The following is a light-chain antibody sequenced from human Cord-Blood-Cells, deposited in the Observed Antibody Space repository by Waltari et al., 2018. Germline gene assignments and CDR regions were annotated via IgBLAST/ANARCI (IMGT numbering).Light chain of an antibody. CDR1: SSAVGSYNL. J-gene: IGLJ3*02. CDR2: AGS. V-gene: IGLV2-23*01. Sequence: QSALTQPASVSGSPGQSITISCTGTSSAVGSYNLVSWYQHHPGKAPKLMIYAGSKRPSGVSNRFSGSKSGNTASLTISGLQAEDEADYYCCSYAGSSTLFGGGTKLTVL. CDR3: CSYAGSSTL.